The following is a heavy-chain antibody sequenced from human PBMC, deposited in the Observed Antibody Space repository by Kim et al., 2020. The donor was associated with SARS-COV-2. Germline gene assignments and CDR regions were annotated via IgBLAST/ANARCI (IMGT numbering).Heavy chain of an antibody. Sequence: GGSLRLSCAASGFTFSSYAMSWVRQAPGKGLEWVSAISGSGGSTYYADSVKGRFTISRDNSKNTLYLQMNSLRAEDTAVYYCAKRPATVFALGYYFDYWGQGTLVTVSS. V-gene: IGHV3-23*01. J-gene: IGHJ4*02. D-gene: IGHD2-2*01. CDR1: GFTFSSYA. CDR2: ISGSGGST. CDR3: AKRPATVFALGYYFDY.